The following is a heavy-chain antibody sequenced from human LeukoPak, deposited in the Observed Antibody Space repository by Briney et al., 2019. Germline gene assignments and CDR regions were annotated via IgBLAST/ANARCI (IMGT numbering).Heavy chain of an antibody. CDR1: GSSFNTYA. Sequence: GGSLRLSCAASGSSFNTYAMSWVRQAPGKGLEWVSAICNTGGSTYYADSVKGRFTISRDKSKNTLSLQMNSLRAEDTAVYYCAQQVGYCSSGSCYFTYWGQGTLVTVSS. J-gene: IGHJ1*01. V-gene: IGHV3-23*01. CDR2: ICNTGGST. D-gene: IGHD2-15*01. CDR3: AQQVGYCSSGSCYFTY.